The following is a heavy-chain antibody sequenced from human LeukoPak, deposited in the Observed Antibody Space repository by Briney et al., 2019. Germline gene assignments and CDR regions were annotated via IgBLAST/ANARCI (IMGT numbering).Heavy chain of an antibody. D-gene: IGHD3-10*01. CDR3: ARDRAYGSGSYVDY. CDR1: GGSISSSSYY. V-gene: IGHV4-39*07. Sequence: PSETLSLTCTVSGGSISSSSYYWGWIRQPPGKGLEWIGSIYYSGSTYYNPSPKSRVTISVDTSKNQFSLKLSSVTAADTAVYYCARDRAYGSGSYVDYWGQGTLVTVSS. CDR2: IYYSGST. J-gene: IGHJ4*02.